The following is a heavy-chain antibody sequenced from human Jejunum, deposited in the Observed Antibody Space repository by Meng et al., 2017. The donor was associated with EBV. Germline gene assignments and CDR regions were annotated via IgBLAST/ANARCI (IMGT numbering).Heavy chain of an antibody. CDR3: ARYGSGYFPALWY. D-gene: IGHD3-3*01. CDR1: GDSISSSNW. Sequence: QLRESGPGLVNPPGHLSSTCAAAGDSISSSNWWSWVRQPPGKGLEWIGEIYHSGSTNYNPSLKSRVTISVDKSKNQFSLKLSSVTAADTAVYYCARYGSGYFPALWYWGQGTLVTVSS. V-gene: IGHV4-4*03. CDR2: IYHSGST. J-gene: IGHJ4*02.